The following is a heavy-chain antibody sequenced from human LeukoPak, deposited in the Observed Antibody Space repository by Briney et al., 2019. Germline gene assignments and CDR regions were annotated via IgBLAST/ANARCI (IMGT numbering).Heavy chain of an antibody. V-gene: IGHV1-24*01. J-gene: IGHJ4*02. Sequence: ASVKVSCKVSGYTLTELSMHWVRQAPGKGLEWMGGFDPEDGETIYAQKFQGRVTMTEDTSTDTAYMELSRLRSDDTAVYYCARGEVVPAAMDHGGDYWGQGTLVTVSS. CDR2: FDPEDGET. CDR3: ARGEVVPAAMDHGGDY. CDR1: GYTLTELS. D-gene: IGHD2-2*01.